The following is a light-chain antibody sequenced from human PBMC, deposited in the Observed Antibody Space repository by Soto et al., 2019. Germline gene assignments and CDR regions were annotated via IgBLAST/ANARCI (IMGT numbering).Light chain of an antibody. J-gene: IGKJ2*01. CDR2: GAS. Sequence: EIVLTQSPGTLSLSPGERATLSCRASQSVSSSYLAWYQQKPGQAPRLLIYGASSRANGIPDRFSGSGSATAFTLTISRLEPEDFAVYYCQQYGSSPPYTFGQGTKLEIK. CDR1: QSVSSSY. CDR3: QQYGSSPPYT. V-gene: IGKV3-20*01.